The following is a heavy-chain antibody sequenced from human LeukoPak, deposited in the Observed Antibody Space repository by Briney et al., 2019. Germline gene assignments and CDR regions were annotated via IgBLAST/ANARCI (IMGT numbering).Heavy chain of an antibody. Sequence: PSETLSLTCTVSGAPITTSNHYWGWIRQTPGKTLEWVANIYYSGHTLYNPSLKSRALISVDTSSNQFSLRLTSVTAADTAVYYCAAPSGPTYYSPVDFWGQGTSVSVSS. V-gene: IGHV4-39*01. CDR3: AAPSGPTYYSPVDF. J-gene: IGHJ4*02. CDR2: IYYSGHT. D-gene: IGHD1-26*01. CDR1: GAPITTSNHY.